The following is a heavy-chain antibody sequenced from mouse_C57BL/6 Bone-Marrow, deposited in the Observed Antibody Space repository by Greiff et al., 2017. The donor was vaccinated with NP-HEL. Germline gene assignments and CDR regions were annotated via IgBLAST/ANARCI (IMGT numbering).Heavy chain of an antibody. J-gene: IGHJ2*01. Sequence: QVQLKQPGAELVRPGTSVKLSCKASGYTFTSYWMHWVKQRPGQGLEWIGVIYPSDSYTNYNQKFKGKATLTVDKSSSTAYMQLSSLTSQDSAVYYCSRDGYYYYFDYWGQGTTLTVSS. CDR2: IYPSDSYT. CDR3: SRDGYYYYFDY. D-gene: IGHD2-3*01. CDR1: GYTFTSYW. V-gene: IGHV1-59*01.